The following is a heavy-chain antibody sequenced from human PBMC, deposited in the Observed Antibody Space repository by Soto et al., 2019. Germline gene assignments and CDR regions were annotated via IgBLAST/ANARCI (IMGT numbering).Heavy chain of an antibody. J-gene: IGHJ4*02. Sequence: QVQLVESGGGVVQPGRSLRLSCAASGFTFSSSAMHWVRQAPGKGLEWVAVISYDGSNKYYADSVKGRFTISRDISKNTLYLQMNSLRAEDTAVYYCARAGGLRLDYWGQGTLVTVSS. CDR1: GFTFSSSA. V-gene: IGHV3-30-3*01. D-gene: IGHD2-15*01. CDR3: ARAGGLRLDY. CDR2: ISYDGSNK.